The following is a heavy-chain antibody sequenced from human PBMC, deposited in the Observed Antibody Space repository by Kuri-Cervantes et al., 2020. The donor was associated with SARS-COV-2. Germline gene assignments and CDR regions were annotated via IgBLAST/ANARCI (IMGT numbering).Heavy chain of an antibody. CDR2: IYHSGST. J-gene: IGHJ5*02. Sequence: SETLSLTCTVSGGSISSSNWWSWVRQPPGKGLEWIGEIYHSGSTNYNPSLKSRVTISVDTSKNQFSLKLSSVTAADTAMYYCARDDLLQGGNNWFDPWGQGTLVTVSS. CDR1: GGSISSSNW. V-gene: IGHV4-4*02. D-gene: IGHD2-21*02. CDR3: ARDDLLQGGNNWFDP.